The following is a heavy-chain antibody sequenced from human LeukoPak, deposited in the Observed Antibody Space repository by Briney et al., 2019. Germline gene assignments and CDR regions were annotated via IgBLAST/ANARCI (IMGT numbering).Heavy chain of an antibody. CDR3: ARDQDQNILTGYYNVIGY. CDR1: GYTFTSYY. Sequence: ASVKVSCKASGYTFTSYYMHWVRQAPGQGLEWMGIINPSGGSTSYAQKFQGRVTMTRDTSTSTVYMELSSLRSEDTAAYYCARDQDQNILTGYYNVIGYWGQGTLVTVSS. D-gene: IGHD3-9*01. CDR2: INPSGGST. J-gene: IGHJ4*02. V-gene: IGHV1-46*01.